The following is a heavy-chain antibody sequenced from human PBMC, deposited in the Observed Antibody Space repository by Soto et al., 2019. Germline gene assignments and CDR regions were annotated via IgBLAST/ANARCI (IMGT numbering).Heavy chain of an antibody. V-gene: IGHV1-69*12. D-gene: IGHD5-18*01. CDR1: GSTFSSYA. Sequence: QVQLVQSGAEVKKPGSAVKVACKASGSTFSSYAISRVRQAPGEGLEWMGGISPIFGTANYAQKFQGRVTITGDESTSTAYMELSSLRSEDTAVYYCSARYSYCGFDPWGQGTLVTVSS. CDR2: ISPIFGTA. CDR3: SARYSYCGFDP. J-gene: IGHJ5*02.